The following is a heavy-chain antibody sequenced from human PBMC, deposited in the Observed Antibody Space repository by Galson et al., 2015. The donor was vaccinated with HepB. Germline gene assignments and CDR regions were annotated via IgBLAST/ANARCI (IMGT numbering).Heavy chain of an antibody. J-gene: IGHJ6*02. V-gene: IGHV3-30-3*01. CDR3: ARDLLGSTMIVVVAYYYYGMDV. CDR2: ISYDGSNK. D-gene: IGHD3-22*01. Sequence: SLRLSCAASGFTFSSYAMHWVRQAPGKGLEWVAVISYDGSNKYYADSVKGRFTISRDNSKNTLYLQMNSLRAEDTAVYYCARDLLGSTMIVVVAYYYYGMDVWGQGTTVTVSS. CDR1: GFTFSSYA.